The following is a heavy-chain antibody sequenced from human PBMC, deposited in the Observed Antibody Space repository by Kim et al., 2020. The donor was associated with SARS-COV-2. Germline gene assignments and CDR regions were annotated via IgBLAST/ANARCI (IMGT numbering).Heavy chain of an antibody. CDR3: ARSGWFGELLLNWYFDL. Sequence: SVKVSCKASGGTFSSYAISWVRQAPGQGLEWMGGIIPIFGTANYAQKFQGRVTITADESTSTAYMELSSLRSEDTAVYYCARSGWFGELLLNWYFDLWGRGTLVTVSS. V-gene: IGHV1-69*13. D-gene: IGHD3-10*01. CDR2: IIPIFGTA. CDR1: GGTFSSYA. J-gene: IGHJ2*01.